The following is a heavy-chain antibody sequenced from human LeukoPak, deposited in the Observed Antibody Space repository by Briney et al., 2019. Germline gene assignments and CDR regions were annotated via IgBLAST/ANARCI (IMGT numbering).Heavy chain of an antibody. CDR1: GFTFSSYA. CDR2: ISGSGGST. CDR3: AKVPRCEAAPSRCLDD. Sequence: GGSLRLSCAASGFTFSSYAMSWVRQAPGKGLEWVSAISGSGGSTYYADSVKGRFTISRDNSKNTLYLQMNSIRAENAAVYCCAKVPRCEAAPSRCLDDWGQGTLVTVSS. D-gene: IGHD6-6*01. V-gene: IGHV3-23*01. J-gene: IGHJ4*02.